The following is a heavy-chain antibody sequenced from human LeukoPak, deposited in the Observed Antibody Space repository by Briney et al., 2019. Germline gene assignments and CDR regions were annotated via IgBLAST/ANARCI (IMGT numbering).Heavy chain of an antibody. V-gene: IGHV3-43*02. CDR1: GFTFQDYA. CDR2: ISGDRDTT. J-gene: IGHJ3*01. Sequence: TGGYLRLSCAASGFTFQDYAMHWVRHAPGKGLECVALISGDRDTTSYTDSVKGRFTVYRDNSKNSLYLRMDSLTTEDTGLYYCTKVADSGSYYRAFELWGQGTMVTVSS. D-gene: IGHD3-10*01. CDR3: TKVADSGSYYRAFEL.